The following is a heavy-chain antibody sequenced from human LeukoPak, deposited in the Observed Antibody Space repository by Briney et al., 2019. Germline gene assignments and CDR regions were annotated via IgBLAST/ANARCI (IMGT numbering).Heavy chain of an antibody. J-gene: IGHJ5*02. V-gene: IGHV3-30*07. D-gene: IGHD1-14*01. CDR2: ISYDGSNK. CDR3: AKDQGHMTGDWFDP. Sequence: GRSLRLSCAASGFTFSSYAMHWVRQAPGKGLEWVAVISYDGSNKYYADSVKGRFTISRDNSKNTLYLQMNSLRAEDTAVYYCAKDQGHMTGDWFDPWGQGTLVTVSS. CDR1: GFTFSSYA.